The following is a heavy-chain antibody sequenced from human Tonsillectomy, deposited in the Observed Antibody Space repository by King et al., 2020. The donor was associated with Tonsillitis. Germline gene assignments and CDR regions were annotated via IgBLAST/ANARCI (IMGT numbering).Heavy chain of an antibody. CDR3: ARRLGVVAPFDS. J-gene: IGHJ4*02. D-gene: IGHD3-3*01. V-gene: IGHV1-69*18. CDR1: GDTFSTYG. CDR2: IVPIFVTS. Sequence: VQLVESGAEVKKPGSSVKVSCKASGDTFSTYGINCVRQAPGQGLEWMGRIVPIFVTSNYAQKFQGRVTITADESTRTAYMELSSLRSEDTAVYYCARRLGVVAPFDSWGQGTLVTVSS.